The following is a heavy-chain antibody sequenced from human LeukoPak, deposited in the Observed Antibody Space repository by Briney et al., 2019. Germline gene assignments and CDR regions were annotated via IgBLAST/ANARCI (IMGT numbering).Heavy chain of an antibody. D-gene: IGHD1-26*01. CDR3: ARVQRLVGATISDY. J-gene: IGHJ4*02. Sequence: GGSLRLSCAASGFTFSSYSMSWVRQAPGKGLEWVSSISSSSSYIYYADSVKGRFTISRDNAKNSLYLQMNSLRAEDTAVYYCARVQRLVGATISDYWGQGTLVTVSS. CDR1: GFTFSSYS. V-gene: IGHV3-21*01. CDR2: ISSSSSYI.